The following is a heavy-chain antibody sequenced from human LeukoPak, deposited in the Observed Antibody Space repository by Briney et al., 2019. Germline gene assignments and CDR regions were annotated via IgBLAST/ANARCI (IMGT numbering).Heavy chain of an antibody. V-gene: IGHV1-46*01. J-gene: IGHJ4*02. CDR1: GYTFTTYD. CDR2: INPGDSTT. D-gene: IGHD1-7*01. CDR3: VRASSGTKTRLDY. Sequence: ASVKVSCKASGYTFTTYDVQWVRQAPGQGPEWMGIINPGDSTTTYAQMFQGRVTMSRDTSTTTVYMELSSLKSEDTAVYYCVRASSGTKTRLDYWGQGTLVTVSS.